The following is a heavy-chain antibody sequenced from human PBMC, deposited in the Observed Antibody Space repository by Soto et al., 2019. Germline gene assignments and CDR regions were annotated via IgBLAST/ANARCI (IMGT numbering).Heavy chain of an antibody. J-gene: IGHJ4*02. CDR1: GYTFTTHY. Sequence: ASVKVSCKASGYTFTTHYMHWVRQAPGQGLEWMGIINPSGGRTTYALKFQGRVSLTSDTSTNTVYMELSSLKSEDTAVFYCSRAGENYGSGTFSPPLRYYFNSWGQGTLVTVSS. CDR3: SRAGENYGSGTFSPPLRYYFNS. CDR2: INPSGGRT. V-gene: IGHV1-46*01. D-gene: IGHD3-10*01.